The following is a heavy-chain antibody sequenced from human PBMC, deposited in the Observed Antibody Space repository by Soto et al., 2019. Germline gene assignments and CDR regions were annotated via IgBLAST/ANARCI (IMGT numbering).Heavy chain of an antibody. Sequence: GGSLRLSCVGSGFIFEYFAMNWVRQVPGKGLEWVSGISWNSATLAYADSVKGRFIVSRDNAKNILYLQMNSLRPEDAALYYCAKDVGSYYYDTSAYLYDYWGQGTLVTVST. V-gene: IGHV3-9*01. CDR2: ISWNSATL. J-gene: IGHJ4*02. CDR3: AKDVGSYYYDTSAYLYDY. CDR1: GFIFEYFA. D-gene: IGHD3-22*01.